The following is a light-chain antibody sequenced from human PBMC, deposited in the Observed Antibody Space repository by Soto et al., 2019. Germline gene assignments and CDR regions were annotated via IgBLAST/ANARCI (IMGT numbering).Light chain of an antibody. Sequence: QSALTQPASVSGSPGQSITISGTGTSRDVGAYNFVSWYQQHPGRAPKLMIYQVANRPSGVSIRFSGSKSGNTASLIISGLQAEDEADYYCNSFTTSDTWVFGGGTKVTVL. V-gene: IGLV2-14*01. CDR3: NSFTTSDTWV. J-gene: IGLJ2*01. CDR1: SRDVGAYNF. CDR2: QVA.